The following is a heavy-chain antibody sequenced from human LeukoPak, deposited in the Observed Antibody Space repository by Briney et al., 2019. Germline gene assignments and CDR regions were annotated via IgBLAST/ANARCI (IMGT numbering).Heavy chain of an antibody. J-gene: IGHJ5*02. CDR1: GGSISSSSCY. CDR2: IYYSGST. CDR3: ARHYSNYLFGSDWFDP. Sequence: SETLSLTCTVSGGSISSSSCYWGWIRQPPGKGLEWIGSIYYSGSTYYNPSLKSRVTISVDTSKNRFSLKLSSVTAADTAVYYCARHYSNYLFGSDWFDPWGQGTLVTVSS. V-gene: IGHV4-39*01. D-gene: IGHD4-11*01.